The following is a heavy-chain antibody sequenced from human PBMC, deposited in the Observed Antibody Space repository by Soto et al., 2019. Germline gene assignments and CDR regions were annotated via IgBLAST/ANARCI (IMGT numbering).Heavy chain of an antibody. CDR1: GGSISSGGYY. J-gene: IGHJ6*02. D-gene: IGHD3-22*01. CDR2: IYYSGST. Sequence: SETLSLTCTVSGGSISSGGYYWSWIRQHPGKGLEWIGYIYYSGSTYYNPSLKSRVTIAVDTSKNQFSLKLSSVTAADTAVYYCARMDSSGYHGGYYYGMDVWGQGTTVTVSS. CDR3: ARMDSSGYHGGYYYGMDV. V-gene: IGHV4-31*03.